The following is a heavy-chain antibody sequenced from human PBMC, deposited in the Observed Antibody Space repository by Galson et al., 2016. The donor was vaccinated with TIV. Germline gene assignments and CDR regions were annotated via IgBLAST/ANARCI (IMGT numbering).Heavy chain of an antibody. Sequence: SLRLSCAASGFTFSRYYMHWVRQAPGKGLVWVSRISSDGSSTLYADSVKGRFTISRDNAKNTLYLQMSSLRAEDTALYYCTRDEPSYNYVLDVWGQGTMVTVSS. D-gene: IGHD1-20*01. CDR1: GFTFSRYY. CDR3: TRDEPSYNYVLDV. J-gene: IGHJ3*01. V-gene: IGHV3-74*01. CDR2: ISSDGSST.